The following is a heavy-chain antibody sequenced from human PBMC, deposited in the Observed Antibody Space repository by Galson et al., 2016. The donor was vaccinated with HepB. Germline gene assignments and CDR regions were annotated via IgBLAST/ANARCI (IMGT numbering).Heavy chain of an antibody. Sequence: SVKVSCKASGYNFTKYGITWVRQAPGQGLEWMGWSSAYIGNINYSPKFQDRVTMTTDTSATTAYMELNSLRSDDTAVYYCARGGDSSSGFCDYWGQGTLVSVSS. D-gene: IGHD3-22*01. V-gene: IGHV1-18*04. CDR2: SSAYIGNI. CDR1: GYNFTKYG. CDR3: ARGGDSSSGFCDY. J-gene: IGHJ4*02.